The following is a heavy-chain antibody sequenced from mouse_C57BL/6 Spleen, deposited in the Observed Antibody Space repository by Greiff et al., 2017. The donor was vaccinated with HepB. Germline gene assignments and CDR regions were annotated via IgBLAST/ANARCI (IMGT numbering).Heavy chain of an antibody. CDR1: GYTFTSYW. CDR2: IDPSDSYT. Sequence: QVQLQQSGAELVRPGTSVKLSCKASGYTFTSYWMHWVKQRPGQGLEWIGVIDPSDSYTNYNQKFKGKATLTVDTSSRTAYRQLSSLTSEDSAVYYWARGDYDSEAWFAYWGQGTLVTVSA. CDR3: ARGDYDSEAWFAY. V-gene: IGHV1-59*01. J-gene: IGHJ3*01. D-gene: IGHD2-4*01.